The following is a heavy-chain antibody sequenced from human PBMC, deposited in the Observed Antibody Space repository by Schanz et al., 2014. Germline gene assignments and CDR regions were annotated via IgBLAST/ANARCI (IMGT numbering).Heavy chain of an antibody. D-gene: IGHD3-22*01. CDR3: AKDLPSDYYIAY. J-gene: IGHJ4*02. Sequence: QVQLVESGGGVVQPGRSLRLSCVASGFTFSSYAMHWVRQAPGKGLEWVAVISFDGNNKHYADSVKGRFTISRDSSKNTLYLQMNSLRGDDTAVYYCAKDLPSDYYIAYWGQGTLVTVSS. CDR2: ISFDGNNK. V-gene: IGHV3-30*04. CDR1: GFTFSSYA.